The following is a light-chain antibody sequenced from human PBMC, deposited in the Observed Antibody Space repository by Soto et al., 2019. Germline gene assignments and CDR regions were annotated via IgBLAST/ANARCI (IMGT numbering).Light chain of an antibody. CDR3: CSYAGSSTPYV. CDR2: EGS. CDR1: SGDVGSYNL. Sequence: QSVLTQPASVSGSPGQSITISCTGTSGDVGSYNLVSWYQQHPGKAPKLMIYEGSKRPSGVSSRFSGSKSGNTASLTISGLQAEDEADYYCCSYAGSSTPYVFGTGTKVTVL. J-gene: IGLJ1*01. V-gene: IGLV2-23*01.